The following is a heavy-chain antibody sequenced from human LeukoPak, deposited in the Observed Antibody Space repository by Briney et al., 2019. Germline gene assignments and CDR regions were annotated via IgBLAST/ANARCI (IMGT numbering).Heavy chain of an antibody. D-gene: IGHD6-13*01. CDR3: ARVAEAAAFDS. CDR2: ISRNSRYI. V-gene: IGHV3-21*06. CDR1: GFTFSTYS. J-gene: IGHJ4*02. Sequence: SGGSLRLSCAASGFTFSTYSMNWVRQAPGKGLEWVSSISRNSRYIYYADSMRGRFTISRDNAKNSLYLQMNSLKPEDTAVYYCARVAEAAAFDSWGQGTLVTVSS.